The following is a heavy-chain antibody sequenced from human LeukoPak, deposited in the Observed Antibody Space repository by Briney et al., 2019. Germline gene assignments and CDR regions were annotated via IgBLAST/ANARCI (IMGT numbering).Heavy chain of an antibody. D-gene: IGHD3-22*01. CDR1: GGIFSSYA. J-gene: IGHJ4*02. CDR3: ARRGRSGYSPFDY. V-gene: IGHV1-69*05. Sequence: ASVTVSFKSSGGIFSSYAISWVRQAPGQGLEWMGGIIPIFGTANYAQKFQGRVTITTDESTSTAYMELSSLRSEDTAVYYCARRGRSGYSPFDYWGQGTLVTVSS. CDR2: IIPIFGTA.